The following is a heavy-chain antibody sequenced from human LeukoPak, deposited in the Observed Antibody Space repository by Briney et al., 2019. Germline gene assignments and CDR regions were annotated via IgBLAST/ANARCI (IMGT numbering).Heavy chain of an antibody. Sequence: GGSLRLTCAASGFTFSGYAMSWVRQAPGKGLEWVSTTSGGSSHYADSVKGRFTISRDNSKSTLYLQMNSLRAEDTAVYYCAKGDCSSTSCSGFYGMDVWGRGTTVTVSS. CDR2: TSGGSS. V-gene: IGHV3-23*01. D-gene: IGHD2-2*01. CDR1: GFTFSGYA. CDR3: AKGDCSSTSCSGFYGMDV. J-gene: IGHJ6*04.